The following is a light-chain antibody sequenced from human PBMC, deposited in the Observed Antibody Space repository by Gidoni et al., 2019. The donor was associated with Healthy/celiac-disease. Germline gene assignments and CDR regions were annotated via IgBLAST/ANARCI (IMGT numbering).Light chain of an antibody. Sequence: DIQIPQSPSSLSASVGDRVTITCRASQSISSYLHWYQQKPGKAPKLLIYAASSLQSGVPSRFSGSGSGTDFTLTISSLQPEDFAIYYCQQSYSTPYTFGQGTKLEIK. V-gene: IGKV1-39*01. CDR1: QSISSY. CDR2: AAS. J-gene: IGKJ2*01. CDR3: QQSYSTPYT.